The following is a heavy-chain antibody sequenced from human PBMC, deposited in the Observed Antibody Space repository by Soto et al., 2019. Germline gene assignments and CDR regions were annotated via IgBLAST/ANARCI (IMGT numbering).Heavy chain of an antibody. V-gene: IGHV3-21*01. Sequence: GGSLRLSCAASGFTFSSYSMNWVRQAPGKGLEWVSSISSSSSYIYYADSVKGRFTISRDNAKNSLYLQMNSLRAEDTAVYYCTRDYGDYADYYYGMDVWGQGAXVTVSS. CDR3: TRDYGDYADYYYGMDV. CDR2: ISSSSSYI. CDR1: GFTFSSYS. D-gene: IGHD4-17*01. J-gene: IGHJ6*02.